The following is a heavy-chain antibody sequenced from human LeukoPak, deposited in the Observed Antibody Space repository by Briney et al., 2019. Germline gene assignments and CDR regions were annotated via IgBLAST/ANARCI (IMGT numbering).Heavy chain of an antibody. Sequence: GGSLRLSCAASGFTFSSYAMSWVRQAPGKGLECVSTISGSGDGTYYVDSVKGRFTISRDNSKNTLYLQMNSLRAEDTAIYYCAKGFSVVAATPVFDYWGQGTLVTVSS. V-gene: IGHV3-23*01. CDR2: ISGSGDGT. CDR3: AKGFSVVAATPVFDY. J-gene: IGHJ4*02. D-gene: IGHD2-15*01. CDR1: GFTFSSYA.